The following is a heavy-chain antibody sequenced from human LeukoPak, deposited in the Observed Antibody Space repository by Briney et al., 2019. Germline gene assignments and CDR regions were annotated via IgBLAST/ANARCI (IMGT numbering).Heavy chain of an antibody. V-gene: IGHV4-39*01. CDR2: FYYSAST. CDR1: GGSISSSGYY. CDR3: ARNYYDSSAYYYVLSYFDY. D-gene: IGHD3-22*01. Sequence: PSETLSLTCTVSGGSISSSGYYWGWIRQPPGKGLEWIGSFYYSASTYYNSSLKSRVTISVDTSKNQFSLKLSSVTAADTAVYYCARNYYDSSAYYYVLSYFDYWGQGTLVTVSS. J-gene: IGHJ4*02.